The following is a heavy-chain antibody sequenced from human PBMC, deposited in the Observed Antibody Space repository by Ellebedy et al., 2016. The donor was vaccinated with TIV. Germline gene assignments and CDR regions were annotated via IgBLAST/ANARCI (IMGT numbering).Heavy chain of an antibody. CDR1: GFTFSSYA. D-gene: IGHD3-10*01. CDR3: VKGGSGSYHYYYGMDV. Sequence: GESLKISCSASGFTFSSYAMHWVRQAPGKGLEYISAISSNGVSTYYADSVKGVFTISRDNSKNPLSLQMSSLRAEDTSVYYCVKGGSGSYHYYYGMDVWGQGTTVTVSS. CDR2: ISSNGVST. J-gene: IGHJ6*02. V-gene: IGHV3-64D*06.